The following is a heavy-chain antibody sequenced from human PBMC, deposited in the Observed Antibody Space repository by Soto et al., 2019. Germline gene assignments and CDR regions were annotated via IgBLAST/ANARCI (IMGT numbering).Heavy chain of an antibody. D-gene: IGHD6-19*01. CDR2: IHHSGNT. J-gene: IGHJ4*02. CDR3: ARPLSSNKWLEPFDY. CDR1: GGSFNDYN. V-gene: IGHV4-34*01. Sequence: SETLSLTCAVFGGSFNDYNWNWIRQSPGKGPEWIGEIHHSGNTNHNPSLKSRVTMSVDTSKSQFSLRLSSVTAADTAVYYCARPLSSNKWLEPFDYWGQGTLVTVSS.